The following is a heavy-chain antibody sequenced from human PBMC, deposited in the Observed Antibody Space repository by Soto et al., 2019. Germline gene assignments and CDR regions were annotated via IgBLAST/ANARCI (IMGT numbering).Heavy chain of an antibody. CDR1: GYTFTGYY. CDR2: INPIIGAA. CDR3: ARSFSLSGSYTYYFDY. D-gene: IGHD3-10*01. J-gene: IGHJ4*02. Sequence: GASVKVSCKASGYTFTGYYMHWVRQAPGQGLEWMGGINPIIGAANYAQKFQGRVTITADESTSTAYMELSSLRSEDTAVYYCARSFSLSGSYTYYFDYWGQGTLVTVSS. V-gene: IGHV1-69*13.